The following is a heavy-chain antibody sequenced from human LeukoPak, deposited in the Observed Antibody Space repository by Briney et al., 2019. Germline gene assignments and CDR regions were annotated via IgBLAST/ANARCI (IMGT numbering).Heavy chain of an antibody. Sequence: ASVKVSCKASGYTFTAYYMHWVRQAPGQGLEWMGWINPNTGGTNYAQKFQGRVTMTRDTSISTAYMELSRLTSDDTAIYYCASLLTMVRGGPGDYWGQGTLVTVSS. CDR3: ASLLTMVRGGPGDY. D-gene: IGHD3-10*01. J-gene: IGHJ4*02. CDR2: INPNTGGT. V-gene: IGHV1-2*02. CDR1: GYTFTAYY.